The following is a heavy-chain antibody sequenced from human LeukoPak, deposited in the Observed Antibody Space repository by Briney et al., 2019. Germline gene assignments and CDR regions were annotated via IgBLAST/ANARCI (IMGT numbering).Heavy chain of an antibody. V-gene: IGHV4-30-4*01. CDR1: GGSISSGDYY. CDR3: ARDGSGSYNWLDP. D-gene: IGHD1-26*01. CDR2: IYYSGST. Sequence: PSQTLSLTCTVSGGSISSGDYYWSWIRQPPGKGLEWIGYIYYSGSTYYNPSLKSRVTISVDTSKNQFSLKLSSVTAADTAVYYCARDGSGSYNWLDPWGQGTLVTVSS. J-gene: IGHJ5*02.